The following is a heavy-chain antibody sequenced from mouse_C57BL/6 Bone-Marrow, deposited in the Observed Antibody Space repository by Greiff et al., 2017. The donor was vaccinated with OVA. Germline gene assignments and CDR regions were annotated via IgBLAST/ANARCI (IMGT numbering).Heavy chain of an antibody. CDR1: GYTFTSYW. V-gene: IGHV1-52*01. J-gene: IGHJ1*03. Sequence: QVQLHQPGAELVRPGSSVKLSCKASGYTFTSYWMHWVKQRPIHGLEWIGNIVPSDSDTNYNQKFKDKATLTVDKSSSTAYMQLSSLTSEDSAVYYCARPDNYGDYGVWGTGTTVTVSS. CDR2: IVPSDSDT. CDR3: ARPDNYGDYGV.